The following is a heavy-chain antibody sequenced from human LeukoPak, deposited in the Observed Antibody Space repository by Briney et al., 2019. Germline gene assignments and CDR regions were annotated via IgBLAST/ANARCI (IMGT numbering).Heavy chain of an antibody. CDR3: ARDLRGSRSSDY. V-gene: IGHV1-2*02. Sequence: ASVKVSCKASGYTFTGYYMHWVRQAPGQGLEWMGWINPNSGGTNYAQKFQGRVTITRDTSISTAYMELSRLRSDDTAVYYCARDLRGSRSSDYWGQGTLVTVSS. CDR1: GYTFTGYY. D-gene: IGHD6-13*01. J-gene: IGHJ4*02. CDR2: INPNSGGT.